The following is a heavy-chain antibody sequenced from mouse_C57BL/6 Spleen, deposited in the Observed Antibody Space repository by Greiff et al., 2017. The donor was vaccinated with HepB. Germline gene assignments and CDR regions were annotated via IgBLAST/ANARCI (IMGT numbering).Heavy chain of an antibody. CDR2: INYDGSST. CDR1: GFTFSDYY. CDR3: ARVITTVVRVNWYFDV. Sequence: EVKVVESEGGLVQPGSSMKLSCTASGFTFSDYYMAWVRQVPEKGLEWVANINYDGSSTYYLDSLKSRFIISRDNAKNILYLQMSSLKSEDTATYYCARVITTVVRVNWYFDVWGTGTTVTVSS. J-gene: IGHJ1*03. D-gene: IGHD1-1*01. V-gene: IGHV5-16*01.